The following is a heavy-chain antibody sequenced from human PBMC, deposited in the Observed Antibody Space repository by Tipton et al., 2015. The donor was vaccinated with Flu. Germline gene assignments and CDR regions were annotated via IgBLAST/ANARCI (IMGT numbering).Heavy chain of an antibody. J-gene: IGHJ4*02. Sequence: TLSLTCTVSGGSITDYYWIWIRQPPGKGLEWIGHIYYSGSTNYNPSLKSRVSMSVDTSKNQFSLKLSSVTAADTAVYYCAIDITAAGPFDYWGQGTLVTVSS. CDR3: AIDITAAGPFDY. CDR2: IYYSGST. D-gene: IGHD6-13*01. V-gene: IGHV4-59*01. CDR1: GGSITDYY.